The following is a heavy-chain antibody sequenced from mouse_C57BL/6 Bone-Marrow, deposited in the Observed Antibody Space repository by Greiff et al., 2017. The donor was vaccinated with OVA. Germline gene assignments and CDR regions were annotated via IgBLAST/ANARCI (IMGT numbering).Heavy chain of an antibody. V-gene: IGHV1-15*01. CDR1: GYTFTDYE. J-gene: IGHJ3*01. Sequence: VHLVESGAELVRPGASVTLSCKASGYTFTDYEMHWVKQTPVHGLEWIGAIDPETGGTAYNQKFKGKAILTADKSSSTAYMELRSLTSEDSAVYYCTRGLLLEAWFAYWGQGTLVTVSA. D-gene: IGHD1-1*01. CDR2: IDPETGGT. CDR3: TRGLLLEAWFAY.